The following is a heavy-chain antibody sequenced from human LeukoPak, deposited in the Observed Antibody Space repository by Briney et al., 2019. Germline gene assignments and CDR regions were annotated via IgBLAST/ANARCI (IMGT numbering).Heavy chain of an antibody. CDR3: ARRVGIAAAGTPYYYYYGMDV. Sequence: GGSLRLSCVASGFTFSSSWMSWVRRAPGKGLEWVAVIWYDGSNKYYADSVKGRFTISRDNSKNTLYLQMNSLRAEDTAVYYCARRVGIAAAGTPYYYYYGMDVWGQGTTVTVSS. J-gene: IGHJ6*02. CDR1: GFTFSSSW. V-gene: IGHV3-33*08. D-gene: IGHD6-13*01. CDR2: IWYDGSNK.